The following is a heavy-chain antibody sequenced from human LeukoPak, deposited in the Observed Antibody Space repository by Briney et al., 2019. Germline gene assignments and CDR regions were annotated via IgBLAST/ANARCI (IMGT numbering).Heavy chain of an antibody. V-gene: IGHV3-23*01. J-gene: IGHJ4*02. Sequence: GGSLRLSCAASGFTFSSYAMSWVRQAPGKGLEWVSAISGSGGSTYYADSVKGRFTISRDNSKNTLYLQMNSLKTEDTAVYYCTTKPRISISLWGQGTLVTVSS. CDR3: TTKPRISISL. CDR2: ISGSGGST. CDR1: GFTFSSYA. D-gene: IGHD3-3*01.